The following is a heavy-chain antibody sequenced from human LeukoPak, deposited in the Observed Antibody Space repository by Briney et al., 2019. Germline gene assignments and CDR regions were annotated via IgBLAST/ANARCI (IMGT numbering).Heavy chain of an antibody. CDR2: ISSSSSYI. V-gene: IGHV3-21*01. CDR3: AREGRCSGGSCYRYYFDY. D-gene: IGHD2-15*01. J-gene: IGHJ4*02. Sequence: PRGSLRFSCAASGFTFSSYSMNWVRQAPGKGLEWVSSISSSSSYIYYADSVKGRFTISRDNAKNSLYLQLNSLTAEDTAVYYCAREGRCSGGSCYRYYFDYWGQGTLVTVSS. CDR1: GFTFSSYS.